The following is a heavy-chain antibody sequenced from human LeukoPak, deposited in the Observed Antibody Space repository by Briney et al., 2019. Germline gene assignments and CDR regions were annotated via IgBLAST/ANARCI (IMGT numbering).Heavy chain of an antibody. Sequence: GGSLRLSCAASGFTFSTYTYSMNWVRQAPGKGLEWVSSITSGSTYIYYADSVKGRFTISRDTAKNSLYLQMNTLSVEDTAVYYCARVPGASGTSWYYFDYWGQGTLVTVSS. CDR1: GFTFSTYTYS. V-gene: IGHV3-21*01. CDR3: ARVPGASGTSWYYFDY. D-gene: IGHD2-2*01. J-gene: IGHJ4*02. CDR2: ITSGSTYI.